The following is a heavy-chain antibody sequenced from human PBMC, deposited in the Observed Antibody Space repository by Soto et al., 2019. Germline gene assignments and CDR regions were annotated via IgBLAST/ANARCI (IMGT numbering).Heavy chain of an antibody. D-gene: IGHD3-22*01. CDR2: IDPSDSYT. V-gene: IGHV5-10-1*01. CDR1: GYSFTIDW. CDR3: ARGITMIVVAQTSGMDV. J-gene: IGHJ6*02. Sequence: PGESLKISCNGSGYSFTIDWISWVRQMPGKGLEWMGRIDPSDSYTNYSPSFQGHVTISADKSISTAYLQWSSLKASDTAMYYCARGITMIVVAQTSGMDVWGQG.